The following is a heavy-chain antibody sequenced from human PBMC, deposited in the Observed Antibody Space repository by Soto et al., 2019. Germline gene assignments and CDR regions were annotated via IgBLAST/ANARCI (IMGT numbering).Heavy chain of an antibody. CDR3: THWRMGTLGTIFFDH. CDR2: IYWDGDK. D-gene: IGHD2-8*01. V-gene: IGHV2-5*02. CDR1: GFSLSSIALGMG. Sequence: QITLKESGPTLVKPTQTLTLTCNFSGFSLSSIALGMGVCWIRQPPGKALEWLALIYWDGDKRYNPSLKSRLTITKDISQSQVVLTMTNMDAVDTGTYSCTHWRMGTLGTIFFDHWGQGALVTVSS. J-gene: IGHJ4*02.